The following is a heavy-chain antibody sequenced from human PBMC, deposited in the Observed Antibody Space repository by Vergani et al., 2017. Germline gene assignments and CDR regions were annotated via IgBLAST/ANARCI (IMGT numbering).Heavy chain of an antibody. J-gene: IGHJ5*02. D-gene: IGHD3-10*01. Sequence: QVQLQESGPGLVKPSQTLSLTCTVSGGSISSGGYYWSWIRQHPGQGLEWIGYIYYSGSTYYNPSLKSRVTISVDTSKNQFSLKLSAVTAAATAVYYCARAGFSFGESSSGWFDPWGQGTLVTVSS. CDR3: ARAGFSFGESSSGWFDP. CDR2: IYYSGST. V-gene: IGHV4-31*03. CDR1: GGSISSGGYY.